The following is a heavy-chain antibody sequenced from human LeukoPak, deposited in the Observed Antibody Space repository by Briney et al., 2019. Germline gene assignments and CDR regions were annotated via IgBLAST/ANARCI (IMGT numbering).Heavy chain of an antibody. J-gene: IGHJ5*02. CDR2: ISAYNGNT. D-gene: IGHD1-20*01. V-gene: IGHV1-18*01. Sequence: GASVKVSCKASGYTFTSYGISWVRQAPGQGLEWMGWISAYNGNTNYAQKLQGRVTMTTDTSTSTAYMELRSLRSDDTAVYYCARDHRYNWNDEGFDPWGQGTLVTVSS. CDR1: GYTFTSYG. CDR3: ARDHRYNWNDEGFDP.